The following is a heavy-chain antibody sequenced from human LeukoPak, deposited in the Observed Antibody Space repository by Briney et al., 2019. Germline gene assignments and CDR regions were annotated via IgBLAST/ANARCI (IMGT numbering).Heavy chain of an antibody. CDR2: INQSGSI. Sequence: SETLSLTCAMYGGSFSGYYGTWIRQPPGKGLEWIGEINQSGSINYNPSLKSRVTISVDTSKNQFSLKLGSVTAADTAVYYCARRRYHDYWGQGTLVTVSS. CDR1: GGSFSGYY. V-gene: IGHV4-34*01. CDR3: ARRRYHDY. D-gene: IGHD2-2*01. J-gene: IGHJ4*02.